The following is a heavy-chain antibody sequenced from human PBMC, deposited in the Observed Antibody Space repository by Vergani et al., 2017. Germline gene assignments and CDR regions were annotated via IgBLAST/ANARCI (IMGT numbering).Heavy chain of an antibody. Sequence: QVQLQGSGPGLGKPSETLSLTCTVSGGSISSYYWSWIRQPAGKGLEWIGYIYYSGSTNYNPSLKSRVTISVDTSKNQISLKLSSVTAADTAVYYCARHGSGSYEGYYFDYWGQGTLVTVSS. CDR2: IYYSGST. J-gene: IGHJ4*02. V-gene: IGHV4-59*08. CDR3: ARHGSGSYEGYYFDY. CDR1: GGSISSYY. D-gene: IGHD2-15*01.